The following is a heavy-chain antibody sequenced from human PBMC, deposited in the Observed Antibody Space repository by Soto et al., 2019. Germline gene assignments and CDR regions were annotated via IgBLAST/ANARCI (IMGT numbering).Heavy chain of an antibody. D-gene: IGHD1-1*01. CDR3: AKVPGTVTYYYYYMDV. J-gene: IGHJ6*03. V-gene: IGHV3-23*01. CDR1: GFTFSSYA. CDR2: ISGSGGST. Sequence: GGSLRLSCAASGFTFSSYAMSWVRQAPGKGLEWVSAISGSGGSTYYADSVKGRCTISRDNSKNTLYLQMNSLRAEDTAVYYCAKVPGTVTYYYYYMDVWGKGTTVTVSS.